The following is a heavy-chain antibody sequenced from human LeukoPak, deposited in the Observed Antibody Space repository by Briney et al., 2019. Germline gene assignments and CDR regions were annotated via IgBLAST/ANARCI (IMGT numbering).Heavy chain of an antibody. D-gene: IGHD3-3*01. Sequence: PSETLSLTCTVSGGSISSGSYYWSWIRQPAGKGLEWIGRIYTSGSTNYNPSLKSRVTISVDTSKNQLSLKLSSVTAADTAVYYCARGDFWSGYRHAFDIWGQGTMVTVSS. J-gene: IGHJ3*02. CDR1: GGSISSGSYY. CDR3: ARGDFWSGYRHAFDI. V-gene: IGHV4-61*02. CDR2: IYTSGST.